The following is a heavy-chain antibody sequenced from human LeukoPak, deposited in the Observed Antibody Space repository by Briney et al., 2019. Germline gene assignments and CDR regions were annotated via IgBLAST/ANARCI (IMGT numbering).Heavy chain of an antibody. CDR1: GISFSSYW. V-gene: IGHV3-7*01. D-gene: IGHD3-22*01. CDR3: ASSHDNSGND. J-gene: IGHJ4*02. Sequence: GGSLRLSCVASGISFSSYWMAWVRQAPGKGLEWVANIKYDGTHKSYADSVKGRFTISRDNAKNSLFLEMNSLRADDTAVYFCASSHDNSGNDRGQGTLVTVSS. CDR2: IKYDGTHK.